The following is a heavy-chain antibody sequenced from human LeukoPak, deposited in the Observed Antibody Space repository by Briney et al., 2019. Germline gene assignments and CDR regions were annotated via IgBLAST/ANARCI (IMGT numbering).Heavy chain of an antibody. CDR1: GYTLTELS. Sequence: GASVKVSCKVSGYTLTELSMHWVRQAPGKGLEWMGGFDPEDGETIYAQKFQGRVTMTEDTSTDTAYMELSSLRSEDTAVYYCATFYGSGSNHTHGFDYWGQGTLVTVSS. V-gene: IGHV1-24*01. J-gene: IGHJ4*02. D-gene: IGHD3-10*01. CDR2: FDPEDGET. CDR3: ATFYGSGSNHTHGFDY.